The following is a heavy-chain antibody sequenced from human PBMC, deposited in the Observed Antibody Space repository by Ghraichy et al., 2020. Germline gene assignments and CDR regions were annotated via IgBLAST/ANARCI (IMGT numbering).Heavy chain of an antibody. J-gene: IGHJ2*01. Sequence: SETLSLTCTVSGGSISSYYWSWIRQPPGKGLEWIGYIYYSGSTNYNPSLKSRVTISVDTSKNQFSLKLSSVTAADTAVYYCARRIAAAGYWYFDLWGRGTLVSVSS. D-gene: IGHD6-13*01. CDR1: GGSISSYY. CDR2: IYYSGST. V-gene: IGHV4-59*01. CDR3: ARRIAAAGYWYFDL.